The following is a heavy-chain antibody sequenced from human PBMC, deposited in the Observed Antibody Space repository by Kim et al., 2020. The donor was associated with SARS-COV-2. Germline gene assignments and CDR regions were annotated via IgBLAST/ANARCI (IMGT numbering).Heavy chain of an antibody. CDR3: ARDTYYYDSTDLYYFD. CDR1: GGSISSTTYY. V-gene: IGHV4-39*07. Sequence: SETLSLTCTVSGGSISSTTYYWGWIRQPPGKGLEWVGSIYYSGTTYYNPSLKSRVTISVHTSKNQFSLKLSSVTAADTAVYFCARDTYYYDSTDLYYFD. CDR2: IYYSGTT. J-gene: IGHJ4*01. D-gene: IGHD3-22*01.